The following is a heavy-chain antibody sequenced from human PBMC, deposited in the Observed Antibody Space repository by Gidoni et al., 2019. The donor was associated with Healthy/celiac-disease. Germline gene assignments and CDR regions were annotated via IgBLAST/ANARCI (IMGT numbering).Heavy chain of an antibody. J-gene: IGHJ4*02. CDR2: ISYDGSNK. CDR3: ARDPTMAGPFDY. V-gene: IGHV3-30-3*01. D-gene: IGHD3-10*01. CDR1: GFTFSSYA. Sequence: VQLVESGGGVVQPGRSLRLSCAASGFTFSSYAMHWVRQAPGKGLEWVAVISYDGSNKYYADSVKGRFTISRDNSKNTLYLQMNSLRAEDTAVYYCARDPTMAGPFDYWGQGTLVTVSS.